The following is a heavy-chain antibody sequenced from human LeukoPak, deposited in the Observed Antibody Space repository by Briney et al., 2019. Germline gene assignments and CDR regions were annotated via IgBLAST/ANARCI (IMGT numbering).Heavy chain of an antibody. D-gene: IGHD2-2*02. CDR1: GFTFSSYA. V-gene: IGHV3-30-3*01. J-gene: IGHJ3*02. CDR3: ARAGLGGYCSSTSCYTRDAFDI. Sequence: PGRFLRLSCAASGFTFSSYAMHWVRQAPGKGLEWVAVISYEGSNKYYADSVKGRFTISRDNSKNTLYLQMNSLRAEDTAVYYCARAGLGGYCSSTSCYTRDAFDIWGQGTMVTVSS. CDR2: ISYEGSNK.